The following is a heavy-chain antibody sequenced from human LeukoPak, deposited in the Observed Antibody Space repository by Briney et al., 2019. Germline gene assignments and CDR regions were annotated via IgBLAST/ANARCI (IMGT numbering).Heavy chain of an antibody. CDR3: ARIAGYCSGTSCP. Sequence: SETLSLTCAVYGGSFSGYYWSWIRQPPGKGLEWIGEINHSGSTNYNPSLKSRVTISVDTSKNLFSLKLSSVTAADTAVYYCARIAGYCSGTSCPWGQGTLVTVSS. CDR1: GGSFSGYY. J-gene: IGHJ5*02. V-gene: IGHV4-34*01. D-gene: IGHD2-2*01. CDR2: INHSGST.